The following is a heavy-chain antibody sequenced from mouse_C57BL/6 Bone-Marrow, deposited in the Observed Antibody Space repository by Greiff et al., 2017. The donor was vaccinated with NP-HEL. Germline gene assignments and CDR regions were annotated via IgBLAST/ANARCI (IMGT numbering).Heavy chain of an antibody. CDR2: IYPSSGNT. Sequence: QVQLQQSGAELARPGASVKLSCKASGYTFPSSGISWVKQRTGQGLEWIGEIYPSSGNTYYNEKFKGKATLTADKSSSTAYMELRSLTSEDSAVDLCARKLDGAWFAYWGQGTLVTVSA. J-gene: IGHJ3*01. V-gene: IGHV1-81*01. CDR1: GYTFPSSG. CDR3: ARKLDGAWFAY.